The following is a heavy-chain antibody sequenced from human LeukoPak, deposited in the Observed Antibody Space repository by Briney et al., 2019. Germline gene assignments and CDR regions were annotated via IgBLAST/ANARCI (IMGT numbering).Heavy chain of an antibody. CDR2: INHSGST. V-gene: IGHV4-39*07. D-gene: IGHD3-22*01. CDR3: ARCMGYYDRDAFDI. CDR1: GGSISSSSYY. J-gene: IGHJ3*02. Sequence: SETLSLTCTVSGGSISSSSYYWGWIRQPPGKGLEWIGEINHSGSTNYNPSLKSRVTISVDTSKNQFSLKLSSVTAADTAVYYCARCMGYYDRDAFDIWGQGTMVTVSS.